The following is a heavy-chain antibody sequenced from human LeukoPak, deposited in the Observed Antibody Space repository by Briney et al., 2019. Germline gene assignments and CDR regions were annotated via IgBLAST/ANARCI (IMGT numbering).Heavy chain of an antibody. CDR2: IGGSGGGT. D-gene: IGHD3-3*01. CDR1: GFKFSDYS. J-gene: IGHJ4*02. V-gene: IGHV3-23*01. CDR3: AKDQEPRFLQTTFDY. Sequence: PGGSLRLSCAASGFKFSDYSMSWVRQAPGKGLEWVAGIGGSGGGTYFGDSVKGRFTVSRDNSKNTLYLHMNNLSAEDTAVYFCAKDQEPRFLQTTFDYWGQGTLVTVSS.